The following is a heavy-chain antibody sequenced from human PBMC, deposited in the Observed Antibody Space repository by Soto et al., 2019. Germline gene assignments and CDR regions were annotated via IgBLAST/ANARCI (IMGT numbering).Heavy chain of an antibody. CDR1: GFTFTSYY. CDR3: AMRSTEGAYYYMDV. D-gene: IGHD2-2*01. V-gene: IGHV1-46*03. Sequence: QVQLVQSGTEVKKPGASVKVSCKASGFTFTSYYMHWVRQAPGQGLEWMGIINPAGGTTTYAQSFQRRVTITRDTPTSTVYMELSSLRSEDTAVYYCAMRSTEGAYYYMDVWGKGTTVTVSS. CDR2: INPAGGTT. J-gene: IGHJ6*03.